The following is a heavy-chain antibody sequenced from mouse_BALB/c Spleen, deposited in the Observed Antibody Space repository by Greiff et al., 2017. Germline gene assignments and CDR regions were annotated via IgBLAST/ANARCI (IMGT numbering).Heavy chain of an antibody. CDR2: INPGSGGT. Sequence: QVQLKQSGAELVRPGTSVKVSCKASGYAFTNYLIEWVKQRPGQGLEWIGVINPGSGGTNYNEKFKGKATLTADKSSSTAYMQLSSLTSDDSAVYFCARRGYGGFAYWGQGTLVTVSA. V-gene: IGHV1-54*01. CDR3: ARRGYGGFAY. CDR1: GYAFTNYL. D-gene: IGHD1-2*01. J-gene: IGHJ3*01.